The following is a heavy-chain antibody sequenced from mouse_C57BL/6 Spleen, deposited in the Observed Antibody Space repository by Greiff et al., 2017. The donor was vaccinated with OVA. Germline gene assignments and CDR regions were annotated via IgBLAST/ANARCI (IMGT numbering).Heavy chain of an antibody. V-gene: IGHV8-12*01. Sequence: QVTLKESGPGILQSSQTLSLTCSFSGFSLSTSGMGVSWIRQPSGKGLEWLAHIYWDDDKRYNPSLKRRLTISKDTSRNQVFLKITSVDTADTATYYCARREDDYAWFAYGGQGTLVTVSA. CDR3: ARREDDYAWFAY. J-gene: IGHJ3*01. D-gene: IGHD2-4*01. CDR2: IYWDDDK. CDR1: GFSLSTSGMG.